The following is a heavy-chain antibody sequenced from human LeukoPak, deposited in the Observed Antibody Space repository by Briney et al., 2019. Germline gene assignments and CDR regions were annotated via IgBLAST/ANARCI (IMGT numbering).Heavy chain of an antibody. Sequence: SETLSLTCAVYGGSFSGYYWSWIRQTAGKGLEWIGEINHSGSAKYNPSLKSRVSISVTLSKNQFSLDLSSVTAADTAVYYCARGQALYSDASGYYAGGFYYFDKWGQATLVTVSS. J-gene: IGHJ4*02. CDR2: INHSGSA. CDR3: ARGQALYSDASGYYAGGFYYFDK. D-gene: IGHD3-22*01. V-gene: IGHV4-34*01. CDR1: GGSFSGYY.